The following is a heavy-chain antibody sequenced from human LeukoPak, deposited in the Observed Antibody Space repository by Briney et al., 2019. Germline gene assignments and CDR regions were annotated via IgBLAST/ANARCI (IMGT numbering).Heavy chain of an antibody. CDR1: GFTFSSYG. J-gene: IGHJ4*02. CDR3: ARDSAGSSSWFTD. Sequence: GRSLRLSCAASGFTFSSYGMHWVRQAPGRGLEWVAVIWYGGNNKYYADSVKGRFTISRDNSKDTLHLQMNSLRAEDTAVYYCARDSAGSSSWFTDWGQGTLVTVSS. V-gene: IGHV3-33*01. CDR2: IWYGGNNK. D-gene: IGHD6-13*01.